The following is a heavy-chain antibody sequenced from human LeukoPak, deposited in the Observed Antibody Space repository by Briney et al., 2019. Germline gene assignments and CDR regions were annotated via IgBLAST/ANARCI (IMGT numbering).Heavy chain of an antibody. CDR1: VFSFSSSS. D-gene: IGHD4-17*01. CDR3: ARGLYGRVAANWFDP. CDR2: ISSSRSYI. J-gene: IGHJ5*02. Sequence: GGSLKLSRAASVFSFSSSSMNRVPHAPGGGGEWVSSISSSRSYIYDADSVKGGFTISRDNAKNSLYLQMNSLRAEDTAVYYCARGLYGRVAANWFDPWGQGTLVTVSS. V-gene: IGHV3-21*01.